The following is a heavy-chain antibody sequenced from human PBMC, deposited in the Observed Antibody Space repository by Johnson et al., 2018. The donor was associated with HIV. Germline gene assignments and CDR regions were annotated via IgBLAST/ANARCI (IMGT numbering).Heavy chain of an antibody. CDR3: ARDRRYYGSGSYGGAFDI. V-gene: IGHV3-30*19. J-gene: IGHJ3*02. CDR1: GFTFSSYG. Sequence: QVQLVESGGGVVQPGRSLRLSCAASGFTFSSYGMHWVRQAPGKGLEWVAVISYDGSNKYYADSVKGRFTISRDNYKNTLYLQMNSLRAEDTALYYCARDRRYYGSGSYGGAFDIWGQGTMVTVSS. CDR2: ISYDGSNK. D-gene: IGHD3-10*01.